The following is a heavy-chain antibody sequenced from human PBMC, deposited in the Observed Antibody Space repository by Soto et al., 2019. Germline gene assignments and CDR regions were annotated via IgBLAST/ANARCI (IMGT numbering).Heavy chain of an antibody. CDR3: ARTKYLYSSSSRWFDP. D-gene: IGHD6-6*01. V-gene: IGHV2-26*01. Sequence: SGPTLVNPTETLTLTCTVSGFSLSNARMGVSWIRQPPGKALEWLAHIFSNDEKSYSTSLKSRLTISKDTSKSQVVLTITNMDPVDTATYYCARTKYLYSSSSRWFDPWGQGTLVTVSS. CDR1: GFSLSNARMG. J-gene: IGHJ5*02. CDR2: IFSNDEK.